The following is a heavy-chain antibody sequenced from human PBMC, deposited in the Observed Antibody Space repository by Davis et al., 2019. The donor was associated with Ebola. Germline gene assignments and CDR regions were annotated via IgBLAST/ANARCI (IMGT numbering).Heavy chain of an antibody. D-gene: IGHD1-26*01. J-gene: IGHJ4*02. V-gene: IGHV4-59*01. Sequence: MPSETLSLTCTVSGGSISSYYWSWIRQRPGKGLEWIGYIYYSGSTNYNPSLKSRVTISVDTSKNQFSLKLSSVTAADTAVYYCARETLKSGSYYDYWGQGTLVTVSS. CDR1: GGSISSYY. CDR2: IYYSGST. CDR3: ARETLKSGSYYDY.